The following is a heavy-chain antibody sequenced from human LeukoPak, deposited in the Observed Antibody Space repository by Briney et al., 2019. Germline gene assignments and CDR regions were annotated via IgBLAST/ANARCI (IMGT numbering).Heavy chain of an antibody. J-gene: IGHJ4*02. CDR2: IWYDGSNK. V-gene: IGHV3-33*01. D-gene: IGHD6-19*01. CDR1: GFTFSSYG. Sequence: PGRSLRLSCAASGFTFSSYGMHWVRQAPGKGLEWVAVIWYDGSNKYYADSVKGRFTISRDNSKNTLYLQMNGLRAEDTAVYYCATTGYSSGWCFDYWGQGTLVTVSS. CDR3: ATTGYSSGWCFDY.